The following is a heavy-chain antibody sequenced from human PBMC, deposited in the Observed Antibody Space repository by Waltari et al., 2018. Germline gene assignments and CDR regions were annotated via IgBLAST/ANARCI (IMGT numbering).Heavy chain of an antibody. CDR3: SRARDEDTAMVFFDH. CDR2: IYPAGST. CDR1: GFTVSTTH. D-gene: IGHD5-18*01. Sequence: DVQLVESGGGLVHPGGSLRLSCAASGFTVSTTHMSWVSQAPGKWLEWVSIIYPAGSTYNADSVVGRFTISRDVSQNTLHLQMNNLRPEDTAVYYCSRARDEDTAMVFFDHWGQGTLVSVSS. V-gene: IGHV3-66*02. J-gene: IGHJ4*02.